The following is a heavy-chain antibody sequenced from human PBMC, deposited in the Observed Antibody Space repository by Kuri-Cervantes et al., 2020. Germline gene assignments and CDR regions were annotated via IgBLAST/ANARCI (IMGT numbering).Heavy chain of an antibody. Sequence: GGSLRLSCAAPGFTVSSNYMSWVRQAPGKGLEWVSAISGSGGSTYYADSVKGRFTISRDNSKNTLYLQMNSLRAEDTAVYYCAKDHGGVATMEYAFDIWGQGTMVTVSS. CDR2: ISGSGGST. J-gene: IGHJ3*02. D-gene: IGHD5-12*01. CDR3: AKDHGGVATMEYAFDI. V-gene: IGHV3-23*01. CDR1: GFTVSSNY.